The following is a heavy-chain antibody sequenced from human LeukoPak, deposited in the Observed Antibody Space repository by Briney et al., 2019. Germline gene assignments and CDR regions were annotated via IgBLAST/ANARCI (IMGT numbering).Heavy chain of an antibody. CDR1: GGSISSGSYY. CDR3: ARDASPAAGSDY. Sequence: SETLSLTCTVSGGSISSGSYYWSWIRQPPGKGLEWIGYIYHSGSTYYNPSLKSRVTISVDRSKNQFSLKLSSVTAADTAVYYCARDASPAAGSDYWGQGTLVTVSS. V-gene: IGHV4-30-2*01. J-gene: IGHJ4*02. CDR2: IYHSGST. D-gene: IGHD6-13*01.